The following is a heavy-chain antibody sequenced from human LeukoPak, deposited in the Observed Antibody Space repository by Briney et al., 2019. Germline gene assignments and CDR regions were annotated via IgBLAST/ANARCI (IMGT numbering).Heavy chain of an antibody. CDR3: IVFGDSNH. J-gene: IGHJ5*02. Sequence: PGGSLRLSCVVSGFTVSNNYMSWVRQAPRKGLEWVSLIYSGGSTYYADSVKGRFTISRDNSKNTVYLQINSLRVEDTAVYYCIVFGDSNHWGQGTLVTVSS. D-gene: IGHD4-17*01. CDR2: IYSGGST. CDR1: GFTVSNNY. V-gene: IGHV3-53*01.